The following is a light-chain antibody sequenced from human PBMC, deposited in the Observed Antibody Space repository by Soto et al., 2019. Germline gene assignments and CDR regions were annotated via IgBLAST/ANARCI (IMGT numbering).Light chain of an antibody. Sequence: QSVLTQPASVSGSPGQSITISCTRISSDVGTYNLVSWYQHHPGKAPKLMIYEGSKRPSGVSDRFSGSKSGNTASLTISGLQAEDEADYYCCSFAGSSSNVYGTGTKVTVL. V-gene: IGLV2-23*01. CDR2: EGS. J-gene: IGLJ1*01. CDR1: SSDVGTYNL. CDR3: CSFAGSSSNV.